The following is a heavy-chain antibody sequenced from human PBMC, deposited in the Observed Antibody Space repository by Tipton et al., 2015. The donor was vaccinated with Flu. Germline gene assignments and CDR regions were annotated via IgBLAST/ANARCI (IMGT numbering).Heavy chain of an antibody. V-gene: IGHV1-69*01. D-gene: IGHD1-26*01. CDR3: ASPTPGSPGGGMDV. Sequence: QLVQSGAEVKKPGSSVKVSCQASGGAFSSYVFSWVRQAPGQGLEWMGGIIPIFGTTDYAHKFQGRVTLTADESTSTAYMELGSLTSDDTAVYYCASPTPGSPGGGMDVWGQGTTVTVSS. CDR1: GGAFSSYV. CDR2: IIPIFGTT. J-gene: IGHJ6*02.